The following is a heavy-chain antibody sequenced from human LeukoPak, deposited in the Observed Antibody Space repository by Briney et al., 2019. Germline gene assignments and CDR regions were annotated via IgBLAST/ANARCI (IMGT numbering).Heavy chain of an antibody. D-gene: IGHD3-10*01. CDR3: AKDRVSYYYGSADMDV. CDR2: ISSNGGST. CDR1: GFTFSSYA. J-gene: IGHJ6*04. Sequence: GGSLRLSCSASGFTFSSYAMHWVRQAPGKGLEYVSAISSNGGSTYYADSVKGRFTISRDNSKNTLYLQMNSLRAEDTAVYYCAKDRVSYYYGSADMDVWGRGTTVTVSS. V-gene: IGHV3-64*04.